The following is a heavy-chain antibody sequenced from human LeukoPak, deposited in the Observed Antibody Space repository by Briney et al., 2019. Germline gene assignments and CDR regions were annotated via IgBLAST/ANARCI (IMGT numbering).Heavy chain of an antibody. Sequence: GGSLRLSCAASGFTLSRSRMSWVRQAPGKGLEWVANINQDGSEKNYVDSVKGRFTISRDNAKNSLYLQMNSLRAEDTAVYYCARAYQTDYWGQGTLVTVPS. CDR3: ARAYQTDY. CDR1: GFTLSRSR. D-gene: IGHD2-2*01. CDR2: INQDGSEK. J-gene: IGHJ4*02. V-gene: IGHV3-7*05.